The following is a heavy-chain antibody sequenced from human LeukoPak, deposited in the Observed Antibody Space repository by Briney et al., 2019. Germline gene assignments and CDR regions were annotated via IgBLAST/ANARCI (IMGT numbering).Heavy chain of an antibody. CDR1: GFTFRSHA. V-gene: IGHV3-23*01. CDR2: IYENGGTT. Sequence: GGSLRLSCVGSGFTFRSHAMSWVRQAPEKGLEFVSGIYENGGTTYYADSVKGRFSISRDNSKNTLYLQMDSLRGEDTAVYYCAKDFRIGYSAHFDYGGREPWSPSPQ. CDR3: AKDFRIGYSAHFDY. D-gene: IGHD2-21*01. J-gene: IGHJ4*02.